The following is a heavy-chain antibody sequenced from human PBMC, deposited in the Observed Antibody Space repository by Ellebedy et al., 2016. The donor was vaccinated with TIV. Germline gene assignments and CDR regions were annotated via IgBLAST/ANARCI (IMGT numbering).Heavy chain of an antibody. Sequence: GESLKISXTASGFTISTYFMHWVRQAPGKGLVWVSRVDHDGRGTAYADSVKGRFTISRDNAKNTLYLQMDSLRVEDTAVYYCAKEPSRRSYAEYWGQGTLVTVSS. CDR1: GFTISTYF. D-gene: IGHD3-10*01. V-gene: IGHV3-74*01. J-gene: IGHJ4*02. CDR3: AKEPSRRSYAEY. CDR2: VDHDGRGT.